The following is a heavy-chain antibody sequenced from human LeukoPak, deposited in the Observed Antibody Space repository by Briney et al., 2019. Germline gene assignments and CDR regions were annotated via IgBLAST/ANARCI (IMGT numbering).Heavy chain of an antibody. CDR3: AKSHYYGSGSIDY. CDR2: ISASGAGT. D-gene: IGHD3-10*01. CDR1: GFTLSDYA. J-gene: IGHJ4*02. V-gene: IGHV3-23*01. Sequence: GGSLRLSCAASGFTLSDYATSWVRQAPGKGLEWVSVISASGAGTSYADSVKGRFIISRDNSKNTLYLQMNNLRVEDTALYYCAKSHYYGSGSIDYWGQGTLVTVSS.